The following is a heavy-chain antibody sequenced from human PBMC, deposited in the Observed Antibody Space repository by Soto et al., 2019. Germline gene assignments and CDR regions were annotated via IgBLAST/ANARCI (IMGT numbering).Heavy chain of an antibody. Sequence: GGSLRLSCTASGFTFGDYAMSWVRQAPGKGLEWVANIKQDGSEKYYVDSVKGRFTISRDNARNSVYLQMNSLRAEDTAVYFCARDVYCILTSCQRDYYYYGMDVWGQGTTVTVSS. J-gene: IGHJ6*02. D-gene: IGHD2-2*01. CDR2: IKQDGSEK. CDR3: ARDVYCILTSCQRDYYYYGMDV. CDR1: GFTFGDYA. V-gene: IGHV3-7*01.